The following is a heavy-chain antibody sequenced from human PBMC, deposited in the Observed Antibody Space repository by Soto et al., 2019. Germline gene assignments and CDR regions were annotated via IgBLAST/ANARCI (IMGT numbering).Heavy chain of an antibody. CDR3: ARRLYYYDSSGYYDSYAFDI. Sequence: QLQLQESGPGLVKPSETLSLTCTVSGGSISSSSYYWGWIRQPPGKGLEWIGSIYYSGSTYYNPSLKSRVTIFVDTSKNQFSLKLSSVTAADTAVYYCARRLYYYDSSGYYDSYAFDIWGQGTMVTVSS. V-gene: IGHV4-39*01. CDR2: IYYSGST. CDR1: GGSISSSSYY. D-gene: IGHD3-22*01. J-gene: IGHJ3*02.